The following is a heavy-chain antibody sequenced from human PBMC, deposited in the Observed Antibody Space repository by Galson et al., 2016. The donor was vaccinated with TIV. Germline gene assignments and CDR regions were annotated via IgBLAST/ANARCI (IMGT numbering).Heavy chain of an antibody. D-gene: IGHD2-15*01. J-gene: IGHJ4*02. CDR1: GGPFFSGYA. Sequence: SVKVSCKASGGPFFSGYAISWVRQAPGQGLEWMGRIIPIFGTANYAQKFQGRVTITADESTSTAYMELSSLRSEDTAVYYCARHQGYCSGGSCLLDYWGQGTLVTVSS. CDR2: IIPIFGTA. V-gene: IGHV1-69*13. CDR3: ARHQGYCSGGSCLLDY.